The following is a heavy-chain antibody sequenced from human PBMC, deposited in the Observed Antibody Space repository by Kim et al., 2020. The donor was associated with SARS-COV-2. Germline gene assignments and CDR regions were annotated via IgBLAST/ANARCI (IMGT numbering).Heavy chain of an antibody. D-gene: IGHD3-9*01. CDR1: GGTFSSYA. CDR2: IIPIFGTA. CDR3: ARGGGDFDWLLWSPNNWFDP. Sequence: SVKVSCKASGGTFSSYAISWVRQAPGQGLEWMGGIIPIFGTANYAQKFQGRVTITADESTSTAYMELSSLRSEDTAVYYCARGGGDFDWLLWSPNNWFDPWGQGTLVTVSS. J-gene: IGHJ5*02. V-gene: IGHV1-69*13.